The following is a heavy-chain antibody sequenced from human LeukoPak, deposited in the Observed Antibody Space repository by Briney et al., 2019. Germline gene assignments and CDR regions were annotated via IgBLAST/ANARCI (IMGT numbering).Heavy chain of an antibody. J-gene: IGHJ5*02. CDR2: ISAYNGNT. V-gene: IGHV1-18*01. D-gene: IGHD6-19*01. Sequence: ASVKVSCKASGYTFTSYGISWVRQAPGQGLERMGWISAYNGNTNYAQKLQGRVTMTTDTSTSTAYMELRGLRFDETAVYYCARDLEGEEWLAQNWFDPWGQGTLVTVSS. CDR1: GYTFTSYG. CDR3: ARDLEGEEWLAQNWFDP.